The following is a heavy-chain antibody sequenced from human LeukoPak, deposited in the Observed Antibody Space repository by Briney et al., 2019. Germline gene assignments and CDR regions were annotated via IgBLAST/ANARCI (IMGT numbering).Heavy chain of an antibody. J-gene: IGHJ4*02. D-gene: IGHD1-26*01. V-gene: IGHV4-38-2*01. CDR2: IYHSGST. CDR1: GYSISSGYY. Sequence: SETLSLTCAVSGYSISSGYYWGWIRQPPGKGLEWIGSIYHSGSTYYNPSLKSRVTISVDTSKNQFSLKLSSVTAADTAVYDCARWGSGSSFDYWGQGTLVTVSS. CDR3: ARWGSGSSFDY.